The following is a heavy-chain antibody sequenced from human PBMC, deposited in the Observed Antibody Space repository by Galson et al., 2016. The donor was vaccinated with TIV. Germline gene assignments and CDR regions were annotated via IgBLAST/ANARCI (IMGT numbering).Heavy chain of an antibody. V-gene: IGHV3-23*01. D-gene: IGHD3-16*01. CDR2: VSGSGLST. CDR3: AKDTVKGPQGGFFHH. CDR1: GFTFGSYV. J-gene: IGHJ4*02. Sequence: SLRLSCAASGFTFGSYVMHWVRQAPGKGLEWVSSVSGSGLSTYYADSVKGRFTISRHTSKNMVYLQMNSLRAEDTDIYYCAKDTVKGPQGGFFHHWGQGTLATVSS.